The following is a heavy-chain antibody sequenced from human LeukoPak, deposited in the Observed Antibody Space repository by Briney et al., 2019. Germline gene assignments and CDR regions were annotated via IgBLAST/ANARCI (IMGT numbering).Heavy chain of an antibody. J-gene: IGHJ5*02. V-gene: IGHV4-30-2*01. CDR2: IYHTGLT. D-gene: IGHD3-10*02. CDR3: AREMLDNHWFDP. Sequence: SQTLSLTCTVSGGSIISGGYYWSWIRQPPGKGLEWIGYIYHTGLTYYNPSLKSRVTISVDRSKNQFSLELTSLTAADTVVYYGAREMLDNHWFDPWGQGTLVTVSS. CDR1: GGSIISGGYY.